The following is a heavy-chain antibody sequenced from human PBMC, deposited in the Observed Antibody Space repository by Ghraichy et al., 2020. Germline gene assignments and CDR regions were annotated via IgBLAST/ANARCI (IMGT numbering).Heavy chain of an antibody. CDR1: GFIFSNDV. V-gene: IGHV3-23*01. Sequence: GGSLRLSCAASGFIFSNDVINWVRQAPGKGLEWVSSITGSGASTCYADAVKGRFTISRDNSGNTLYLQMNSLSDEDTTVYFCARVVSTVGWYDDSWGQGTLVTVSS. J-gene: IGHJ5*02. CDR3: ARVVSTVGWYDDS. D-gene: IGHD6-19*01. CDR2: ITGSGAST.